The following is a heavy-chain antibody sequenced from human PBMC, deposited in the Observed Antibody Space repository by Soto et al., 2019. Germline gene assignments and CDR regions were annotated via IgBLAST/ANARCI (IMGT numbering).Heavy chain of an antibody. Sequence: SGPTLVNPTQTLTLTCTFSGFSLSTSGVGVGWIRQPPGKALEWLALIYWDDDKRYSPSLKSRLTITKDTSKNQVVLTMTNMDPVDTATYYCAHTPGGLSSSWYPNWFDPWGQGTLVTVSS. CDR3: AHTPGGLSSSWYPNWFDP. CDR2: IYWDDDK. D-gene: IGHD6-13*01. J-gene: IGHJ5*02. CDR1: GFSLSTSGVG. V-gene: IGHV2-5*02.